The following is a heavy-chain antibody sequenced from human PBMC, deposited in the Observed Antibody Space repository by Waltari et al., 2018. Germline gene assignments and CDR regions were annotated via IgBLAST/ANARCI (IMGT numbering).Heavy chain of an antibody. CDR3: TPKTNF. J-gene: IGHJ4*02. V-gene: IGHV3-15*01. CDR1: GVTFSNAW. Sequence: EVQVVESGGGLVKPGGSLRVSCAASGVTFSNAWINWVRQAPGKGLEWVGRIKTKGEGGTTDYAAPVKGRFTISRDDSSNMAYLQMKSLRTEDTAIYYCTPKTNFWGQGTLVTVSS. CDR2: IKTKGEGGTT.